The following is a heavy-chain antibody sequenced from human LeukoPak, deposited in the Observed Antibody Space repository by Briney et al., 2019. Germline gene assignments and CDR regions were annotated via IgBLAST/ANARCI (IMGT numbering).Heavy chain of an antibody. CDR3: ATTGYSSRNY. Sequence: PGGSLRLSCAASGFTFSSFAMGWVRQAPGKGLEWVSAISGSGDTYYAASVKGRFTISRDNSKSTLYLQMSGLRADDTAVYYCATTGYSSRNYWGQGTLVTVSS. J-gene: IGHJ4*02. V-gene: IGHV3-23*01. CDR2: ISGSGDT. CDR1: GFTFSSFA. D-gene: IGHD6-13*01.